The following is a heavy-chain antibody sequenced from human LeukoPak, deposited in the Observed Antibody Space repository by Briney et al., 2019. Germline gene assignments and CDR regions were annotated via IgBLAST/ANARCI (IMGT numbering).Heavy chain of an antibody. D-gene: IGHD6-13*01. CDR3: ARGGKDSSSWYHYFDY. CDR1: GGSISSSSNY. CDR2: IYYSGST. J-gene: IGHJ4*02. Sequence: PSETLSLTCTVSGGSISSSSNYWGWIRQPPGKGLEWIGSIYYSGSTYYNPSLKSRVTISVDTSKNQFSLKLSSVTAADTAVYYCARGGKDSSSWYHYFDYWGQGTLVTVSS. V-gene: IGHV4-39*01.